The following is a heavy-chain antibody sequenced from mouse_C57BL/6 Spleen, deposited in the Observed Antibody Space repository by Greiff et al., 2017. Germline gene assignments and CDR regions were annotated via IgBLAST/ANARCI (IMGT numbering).Heavy chain of an antibody. CDR3: ARDGNYDFDY. CDR2: ISYDGSN. D-gene: IGHD2-1*01. Sequence: EVKLMESGPGLVKPSQSLSLTCSVTGYSITSGYYWNWIRQFPGNKLEWMGYISYDGSNNYNPSLKNRISITRDTSKNQFFLKLNSVTTEDTATYYCARDGNYDFDYWGQGTTLTVSS. V-gene: IGHV3-6*01. CDR1: GYSITSGYY. J-gene: IGHJ2*01.